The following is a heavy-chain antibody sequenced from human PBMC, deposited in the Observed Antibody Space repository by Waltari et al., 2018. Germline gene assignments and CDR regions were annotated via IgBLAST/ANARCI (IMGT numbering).Heavy chain of an antibody. D-gene: IGHD6-19*01. CDR1: GGSISNYY. V-gene: IGHV4-59*01. CDR2: IHYTGNT. J-gene: IGHJ4*02. CDR3: ARGGWSLDN. Sequence: QVQLQESGPGLVKPSATLSLICSVSGGSISNYYWTWVRQFPGKGLEWIGYIHYTGNTNYNPSLTSRLTISVDTSKNQFSLNLNSVTAADTAVYYCARGGWSLDNWGRGTLVTVSS.